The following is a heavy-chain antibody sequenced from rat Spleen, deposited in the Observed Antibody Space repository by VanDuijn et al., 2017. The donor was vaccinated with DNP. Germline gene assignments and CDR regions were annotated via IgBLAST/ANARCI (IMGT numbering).Heavy chain of an antibody. Sequence: QVQLRESGPGLVQPSQTLSLSCTVSGFALTRYTVAWVRQFPGKGLEGIAAVSSSGTTYYNSALESRLSIGRDTSKSQVFLYMNSLQTEDSAMYFCVRSDYNDDSHYYGYFDHWGQGVMVTVSS. CDR1: GFALTRYT. CDR3: VRSDYNDDSHYYGYFDH. CDR2: VSSSGTT. D-gene: IGHD1-12*02. V-gene: IGHV2-6*01. J-gene: IGHJ2*01.